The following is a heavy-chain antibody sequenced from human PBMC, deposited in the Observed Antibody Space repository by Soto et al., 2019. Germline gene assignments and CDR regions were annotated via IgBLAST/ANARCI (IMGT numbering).Heavy chain of an antibody. CDR3: ARDVGAENWFDP. J-gene: IGHJ5*02. V-gene: IGHV3-48*02. Sequence: DVQLLESGGGLVQPGGSLRLSCAASGFTFSSYDMHWVRQVIGKGLEWVSYISSSSSTIYYADSVKGRFTISRDNAKNSLYLQMNSLRDEDTAVYYCARDVGAENWFDPWGQGTLVTVSS. D-gene: IGHD6-13*01. CDR2: ISSSSSTI. CDR1: GFTFSSYD.